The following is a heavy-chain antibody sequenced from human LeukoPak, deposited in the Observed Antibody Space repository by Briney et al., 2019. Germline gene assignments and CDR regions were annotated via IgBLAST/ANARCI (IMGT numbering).Heavy chain of an antibody. J-gene: IGHJ4*02. CDR1: GYSFSTYG. D-gene: IGHD3-10*01. Sequence: ASVKVSCKASGYSFSTYGISWVRQAPGQGLEWMGSISLYNDHINYAQNLQGRVSLTTDTSTTTTYMELRRLRSDEKDMYYCARESPSIYHTSGSDLWGEGTLVTVPS. CDR2: ISLYNDHI. CDR3: ARESPSIYHTSGSDL. V-gene: IGHV1-18*01.